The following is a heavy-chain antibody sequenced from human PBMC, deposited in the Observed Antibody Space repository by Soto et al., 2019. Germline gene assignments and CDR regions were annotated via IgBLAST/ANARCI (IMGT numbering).Heavy chain of an antibody. J-gene: IGHJ2*01. CDR3: ARGPSAAAPLSDWFFDL. Sequence: EVQLVESGGGLVLPGGSLRLSCAASGFTFSGYSMNWVRQAPGKGLEWVSYIASSSWNIYYADTVKGRFTISRDNVKNSLYLQMNSLRDEDTAVYYCARGPSAAAPLSDWFFDLWGRGTLVSVSS. V-gene: IGHV3-48*02. D-gene: IGHD2-2*01. CDR1: GFTFSGYS. CDR2: IASSSWNI.